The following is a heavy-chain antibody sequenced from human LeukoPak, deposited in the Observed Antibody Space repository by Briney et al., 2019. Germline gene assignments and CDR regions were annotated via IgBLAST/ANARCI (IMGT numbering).Heavy chain of an antibody. CDR2: IYYSGST. CDR1: GGSISSSSYY. V-gene: IGHV4-39*01. J-gene: IGHJ4*02. D-gene: IGHD3/OR15-3a*01. CDR3: ARHVLGLTDY. Sequence: SETLSLTCTVSGGSISSSSYYWGWIRQPPGKGLEWIGSIYYSGSTYYNPSLKSRVTISVDTSKNQFSLKLSSVTAADTAVYYCARHVLGLTDYWGQGTLVTVSS.